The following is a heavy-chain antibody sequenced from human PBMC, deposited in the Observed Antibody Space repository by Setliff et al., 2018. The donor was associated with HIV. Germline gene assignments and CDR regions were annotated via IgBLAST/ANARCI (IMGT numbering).Heavy chain of an antibody. CDR1: GGSFSDNY. V-gene: IGHV4-34*01. Sequence: ASETLSLTCAVYGGSFSDNYWSWIRQSPGKGLEWIGEINHSGRTKYSPSLRSRVSISVDTSKTQFSLKLSSVTAADTAVYYCANLPAAYNYYYYYMDVWGKGTTVTVSS. D-gene: IGHD2-2*01. CDR3: ANLPAAYNYYYYYMDV. CDR2: INHSGRT. J-gene: IGHJ6*03.